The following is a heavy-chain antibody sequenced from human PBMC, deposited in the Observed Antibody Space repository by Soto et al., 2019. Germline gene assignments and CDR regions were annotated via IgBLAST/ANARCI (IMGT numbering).Heavy chain of an antibody. CDR3: ARTSRSSGWYAHYGMDV. D-gene: IGHD6-19*01. CDR2: IGTAGDT. Sequence: GGSLRLSCAASGFTFSSYDMHWVRQATGKGLEWVSAIGTAGDTYYPGSVKGRFTISRENAKNSLYLQMNSLRAGDTAVYYCARTSRSSGWYAHYGMDVWGQGTMVTVSS. V-gene: IGHV3-13*01. CDR1: GFTFSSYD. J-gene: IGHJ6*02.